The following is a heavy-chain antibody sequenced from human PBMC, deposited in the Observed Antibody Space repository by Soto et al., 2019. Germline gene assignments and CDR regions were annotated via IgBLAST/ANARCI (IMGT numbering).Heavy chain of an antibody. J-gene: IGHJ5*02. Sequence: QVQLVQSGAEVKKPGASVKVSCKASGYTFTSYGISWVRQAPGQGLEWMGWISAYNGNTNYAQKLQGRVTMTTDTSTSTAYMELRSLRSDDTAVYYWARDPRRAAAGGLNWFDPWGQGTLVTVSS. V-gene: IGHV1-18*04. CDR1: GYTFTSYG. D-gene: IGHD6-13*01. CDR2: ISAYNGNT. CDR3: ARDPRRAAAGGLNWFDP.